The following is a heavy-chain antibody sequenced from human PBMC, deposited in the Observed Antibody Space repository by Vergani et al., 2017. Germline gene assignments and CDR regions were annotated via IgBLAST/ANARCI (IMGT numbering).Heavy chain of an antibody. CDR2: IGSSGPYI. V-gene: IGHV3-21*06. Sequence: EVQLVESGGGLVQPGGSLRLSCAASGFTVSSNYMSWVRQAPGKGLEWVAFIGSSGPYINYADSVKGRFIISRDNTNNSLFLQLRSLRAEDAAVYYCARDCTSGGCPDNYGMDVWGQGATVTVSS. CDR1: GFTVSSNY. CDR3: ARDCTSGGCPDNYGMDV. D-gene: IGHD2-8*01. J-gene: IGHJ6*02.